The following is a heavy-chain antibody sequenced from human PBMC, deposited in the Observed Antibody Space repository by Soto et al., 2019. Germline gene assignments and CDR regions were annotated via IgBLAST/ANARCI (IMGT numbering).Heavy chain of an antibody. CDR2: IYSGGST. Sequence: GGSLRLSCAASGFTVSSNYMSWVRQAPGKGLEWVSVIYSGGSTYYADSVKGRFTISRHNSENTLYLQMNSLRAEDTAVYYCASSGSITMVRGVGYMDVWGKGTTVTVSS. J-gene: IGHJ6*03. V-gene: IGHV3-53*04. CDR1: GFTVSSNY. CDR3: ASSGSITMVRGVGYMDV. D-gene: IGHD3-10*01.